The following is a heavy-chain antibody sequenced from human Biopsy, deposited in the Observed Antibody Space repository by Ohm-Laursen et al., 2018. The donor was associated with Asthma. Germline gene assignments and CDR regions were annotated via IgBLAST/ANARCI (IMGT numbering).Heavy chain of an antibody. J-gene: IGHJ4*02. CDR1: GFTFRDYY. CDR3: ARGYSTSWYFDY. CDR2: ISSRGSNI. V-gene: IGHV3-11*01. D-gene: IGHD6-13*01. Sequence: SLRLSCAASGFTFRDYYMTWIRQAPGKGLEWVAYISSRGSNIFYADSVKGRFTIFRDNAKKSLFLEMNSLTVEDTAVYFCARGYSTSWYFDYWGQGTVVTVSS.